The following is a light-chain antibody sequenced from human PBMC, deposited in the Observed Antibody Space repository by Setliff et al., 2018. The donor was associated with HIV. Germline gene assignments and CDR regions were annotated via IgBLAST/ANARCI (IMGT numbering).Light chain of an antibody. V-gene: IGLV7-46*02. Sequence: QAVVTQEPSLTVSPGETVTLTCDSSTGSVTSDHYPYWFQQKPGQAPRTLIYDTYIKQSWTPARFSGSLLGDKAALTLLGAQPEDEAEYYCLLSYSSGRVFGGGTKVTVL. J-gene: IGLJ3*02. CDR3: LLSYSSGRV. CDR2: DTY. CDR1: TGSVTSDHY.